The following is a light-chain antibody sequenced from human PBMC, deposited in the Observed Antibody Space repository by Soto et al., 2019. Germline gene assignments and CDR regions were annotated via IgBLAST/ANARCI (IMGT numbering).Light chain of an antibody. CDR3: NSYTGSSTHV. CDR2: EVS. CDR1: SSDVGSYNR. Sequence: QSVLTQPPSVSGSPGQSVAISCTGTSSDVGSYNRVSWYQQPPGAAPKLMIYEVSNRPSGVPDRFSGSKSGNTASLTISGLQAEDEADYYCNSYTGSSTHVFGTGTQLTVL. J-gene: IGLJ1*01. V-gene: IGLV2-18*02.